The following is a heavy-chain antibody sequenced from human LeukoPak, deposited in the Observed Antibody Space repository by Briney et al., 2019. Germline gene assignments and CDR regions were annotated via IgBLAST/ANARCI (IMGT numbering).Heavy chain of an antibody. D-gene: IGHD1-26*01. CDR2: IRSKVDSYAT. CDR3: ATFPSGSWSAY. J-gene: IGHJ4*02. CDR1: GFTFSDSG. V-gene: IGHV3-73*01. Sequence: GGSLRLSCAASGFTFSDSGMHWVRQATGKGLEWVGHIRSKVDSYATVYAASVKGRFTITRDDSENTAYLQMNSLNTEDTAVYYCATFPSGSWSAYWGQGTLVTVSS.